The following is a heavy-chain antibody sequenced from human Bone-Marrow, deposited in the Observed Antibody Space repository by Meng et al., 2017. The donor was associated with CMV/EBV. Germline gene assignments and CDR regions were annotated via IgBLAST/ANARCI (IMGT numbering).Heavy chain of an antibody. CDR1: GGTFSSYA. CDR2: IIPIFGTA. V-gene: IGHV1-69*05. Sequence: SVKVSCKASGGTFSSYAISWVRQAPGQGLEWMGGIIPIFGTANYAQEFQGRVTITTDESTSTAYMELSSLRSEDTAVYYCAVAGTGYYYYYGMDVWGQGTTVTVSS. CDR3: AVAGTGYYYYYGMDV. D-gene: IGHD6-19*01. J-gene: IGHJ6*02.